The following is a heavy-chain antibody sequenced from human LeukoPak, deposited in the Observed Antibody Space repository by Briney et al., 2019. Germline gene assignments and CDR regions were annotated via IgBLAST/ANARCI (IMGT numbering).Heavy chain of an antibody. D-gene: IGHD6-13*01. V-gene: IGHV4-39*07. J-gene: IGHJ3*02. CDR3: ARIRPWYSSSWYEGGAFDI. CDR2: IYYSGST. Sequence: TETLSLTCTVSGGSISTSSYYWGWIRQPPGKGLEWIGSIYYSGSTYYNPSLKSRVTISVDKSKNQFSLKLSSVTAADTAVYYCARIRPWYSSSWYEGGAFDIWGQGTMVTLSS. CDR1: GGSISTSSYY.